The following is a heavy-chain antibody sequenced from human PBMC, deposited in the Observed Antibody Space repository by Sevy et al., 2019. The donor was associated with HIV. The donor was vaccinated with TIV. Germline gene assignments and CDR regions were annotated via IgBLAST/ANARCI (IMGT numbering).Heavy chain of an antibody. CDR1: GFTFSNYA. CDR2: ITISGGTT. CDR3: AKDRVSGTYYTGDFDY. J-gene: IGHJ4*02. Sequence: GGSLRLSCAASGFTFSNYAMSWVRQAPGKGLEWVSVITISGGTTYYADYVKGRFTISRDSSKNTLYLQMNSLRAEDTAVYYCAKDRVSGTYYTGDFDYWGQGTLVTVSS. V-gene: IGHV3-23*01. D-gene: IGHD3-10*01.